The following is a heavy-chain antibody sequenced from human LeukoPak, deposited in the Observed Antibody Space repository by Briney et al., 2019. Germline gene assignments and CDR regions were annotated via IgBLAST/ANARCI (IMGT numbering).Heavy chain of an antibody. CDR1: GFTFSSSW. CDR3: AREAGTGDY. Sequence: GGSLRLSCAASGFTFSSSWMAWVRQAPGKGLEWVANIKQDGREKYYVDSVKGRFTISRNNTKNSVYLQMNSLRAEDTAVYYCAREAGTGDYWGQGTLVTVSS. D-gene: IGHD3-10*01. CDR2: IKQDGREK. J-gene: IGHJ4*02. V-gene: IGHV3-7*01.